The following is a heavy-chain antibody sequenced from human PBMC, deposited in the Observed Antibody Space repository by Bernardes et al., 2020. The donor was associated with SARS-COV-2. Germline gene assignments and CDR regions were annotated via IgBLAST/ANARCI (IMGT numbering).Heavy chain of an antibody. Sequence: SETLSLTCTVSGGSISSSSYYWGWIRQPPGKGLEWIGSIYYSGSTYYNPSLKSRVTISVDTSKNQFSLKLSSVTAADTAVYYCARLTKYSSSWYGRDYWGQGTLVTVSS. CDR1: GGSISSSSYY. J-gene: IGHJ4*02. D-gene: IGHD6-13*01. CDR2: IYYSGST. CDR3: ARLTKYSSSWYGRDY. V-gene: IGHV4-39*01.